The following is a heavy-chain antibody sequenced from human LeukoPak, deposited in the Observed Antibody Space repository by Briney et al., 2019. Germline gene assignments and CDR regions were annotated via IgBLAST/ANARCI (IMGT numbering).Heavy chain of an antibody. CDR3: ARDFVDYCSSTSCYTSLTG. V-gene: IGHV3-7*01. Sequence: GGSLRLSCAASGFSFSSSWMIWVRQAPGKGPEWVANIKADGSEKYYVDSVKGRFTISRDNSKNTLYLQMNSLRAEDTAVYYCARDFVDYCSSTSCYTSLTGWGQGTLVTVSS. CDR1: GFSFSSSW. D-gene: IGHD2-2*02. CDR2: IKADGSEK. J-gene: IGHJ4*02.